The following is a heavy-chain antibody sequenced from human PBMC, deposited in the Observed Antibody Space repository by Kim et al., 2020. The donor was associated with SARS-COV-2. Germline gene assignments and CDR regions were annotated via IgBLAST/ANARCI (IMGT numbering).Heavy chain of an antibody. CDR3: ARDVLRYFDWLTTPEFDY. CDR2: IKQDGSEK. Sequence: GWSLRLSCAASGFTFSSYWMSWVRQAPGKGLEWVANIKQDGSEKYYVDSVKGRFTISRDNAKNSLYLQMNSLRAEDTAVYYCARDVLRYFDWLTTPEFDYWGQGTLVTVSS. CDR1: GFTFSSYW. J-gene: IGHJ4*02. D-gene: IGHD3-9*01. V-gene: IGHV3-7*01.